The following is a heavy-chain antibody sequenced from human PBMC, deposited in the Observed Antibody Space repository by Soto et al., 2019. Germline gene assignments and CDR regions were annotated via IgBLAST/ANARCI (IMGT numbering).Heavy chain of an antibody. V-gene: IGHV1-24*01. CDR1: GYTLTELS. J-gene: IGHJ6*02. Sequence: QVQLVQSGAEVKKPGASVKVSCKVSGYTLTELSMHWVRQAPGKGLEWMGGFDPEDGETIYAQKFQGRVTVTEDTSTDTAYMELNSLRSEDTAVYFCATAVVLVPAAMRFHYYFGMDVWGQGTTVTVSS. D-gene: IGHD2-2*01. CDR3: ATAVVLVPAAMRFHYYFGMDV. CDR2: FDPEDGET.